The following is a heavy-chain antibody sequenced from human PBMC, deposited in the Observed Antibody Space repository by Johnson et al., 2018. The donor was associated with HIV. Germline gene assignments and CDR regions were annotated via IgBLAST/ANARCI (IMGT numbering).Heavy chain of an antibody. J-gene: IGHJ3*02. D-gene: IGHD3-22*01. CDR1: GFTFSSYA. CDR2: ISYDGRNK. V-gene: IGHV3-30*04. CDR3: AKTHDSSGYYGGLDAFDI. Sequence: QMQLVESGGGLVQPGRSLSLSCAASGFTFSSYAMNWVRQAPGKGLEWVAVISYDGRNKDYADSVKGRCTISRDNSKNTLFLQMNSLRAEDTAVYYCAKTHDSSGYYGGLDAFDIWGQGTMVTVSS.